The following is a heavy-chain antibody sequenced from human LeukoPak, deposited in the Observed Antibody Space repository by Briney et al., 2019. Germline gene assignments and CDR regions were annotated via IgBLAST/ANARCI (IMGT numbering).Heavy chain of an antibody. J-gene: IGHJ5*02. CDR2: ISYDGRNK. Sequence: GGSLRLSCAASGFTFSTHAMHWVRQAPGKGLEWVAVISYDGRNKDYADSVKGRFTISRDNSENTLYLQMNSLITGDTAVYYCARDMAWFDPWGQGTLVTVSS. D-gene: IGHD3-10*01. V-gene: IGHV3-30*04. CDR1: GFTFSTHA. CDR3: ARDMAWFDP.